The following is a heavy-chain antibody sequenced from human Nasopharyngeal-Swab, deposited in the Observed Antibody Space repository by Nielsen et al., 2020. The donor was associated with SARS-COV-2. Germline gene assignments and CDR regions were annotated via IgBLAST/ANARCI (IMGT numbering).Heavy chain of an antibody. Sequence: VRQMPGKGLEWIGSIYYSGSTYYNPSSKSRETISVDTTKNHFSLKLSSVTAADTAVYYCAREGEGSGYNWGQGTLVTGSS. V-gene: IGHV4-39*02. CDR2: IYYSGST. CDR3: AREGEGSGYN. J-gene: IGHJ4*02. D-gene: IGHD5-12*01.